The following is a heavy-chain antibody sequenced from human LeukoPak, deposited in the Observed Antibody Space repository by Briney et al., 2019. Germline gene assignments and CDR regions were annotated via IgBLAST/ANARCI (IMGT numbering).Heavy chain of an antibody. Sequence: GGSLRLSCAASGFTFSSYEMNWVRQAPGKGLEWVSYISSSGSTIYYADSVKGRFTISRDNAKNTLYLQMNSLRAEDTAVYYCAELGITMIGGVWGKGTTVTISS. CDR2: ISSSGSTI. D-gene: IGHD3-10*02. CDR3: AELGITMIGGV. V-gene: IGHV3-48*03. J-gene: IGHJ6*04. CDR1: GFTFSSYE.